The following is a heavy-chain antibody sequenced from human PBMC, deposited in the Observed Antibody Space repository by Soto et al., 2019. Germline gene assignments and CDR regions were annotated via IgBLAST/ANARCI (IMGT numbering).Heavy chain of an antibody. Sequence: QVHLQQSGPGLVNPSETLSLTCTVSGGSMSSYYWTWIRQPAGKGLEWIGRVYSSGGTHYNPSPKSRVTISLDTSKTQFSLRLLSVTDADTAVYYCARGQRFSDWFDPWGQGTLVTVSS. CDR2: VYSSGGT. CDR3: ARGQRFSDWFDP. J-gene: IGHJ5*02. CDR1: GGSMSSYY. D-gene: IGHD3-3*01. V-gene: IGHV4-4*07.